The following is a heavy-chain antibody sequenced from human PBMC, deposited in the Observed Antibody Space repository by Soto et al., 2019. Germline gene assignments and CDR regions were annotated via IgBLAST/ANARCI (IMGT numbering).Heavy chain of an antibody. CDR2: IIPLSGTA. CDR3: ATEGFSGSYHAY. CDR1: GGILSNYV. V-gene: IGHV1-69*01. Sequence: QVQLVQSGAEVKKPGSSVKVSCKASGGILSNYVIAWVRQAPGQGLEWMGGIIPLSGTAKYAQKFQGRVTITADESSNTAYMDLSSLRSDDTAFYYCATEGFSGSYHAYWGQGTLVTVS. D-gene: IGHD3-16*02. J-gene: IGHJ4*02.